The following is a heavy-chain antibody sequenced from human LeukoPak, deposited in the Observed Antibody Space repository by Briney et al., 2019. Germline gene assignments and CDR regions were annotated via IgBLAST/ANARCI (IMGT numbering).Heavy chain of an antibody. CDR1: GYTFTSYD. CDR3: ARASGFGEYPFDP. CDR2: MNPNSGNT. J-gene: IGHJ5*02. V-gene: IGHV1-8*01. Sequence: GASVKVSCKASGYTFTSYDINWVRQPTGQGLEWKGWMNPNSGNTGYAQKFQGRVTMTRNTSISTAYMELSSLRSEDTAVYYCARASGFGEYPFDPWGQGTLVTVSS. D-gene: IGHD3-10*01.